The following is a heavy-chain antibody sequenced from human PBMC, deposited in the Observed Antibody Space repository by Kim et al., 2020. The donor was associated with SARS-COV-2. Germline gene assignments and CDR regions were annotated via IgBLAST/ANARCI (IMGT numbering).Heavy chain of an antibody. CDR3: VGVCGWNI. CDR1: GDSVSSNSGA. V-gene: IGHV6-1*01. CDR2: TYYRSKWYN. D-gene: IGHD6-19*01. J-gene: IGHJ4*02. Sequence: SQTLSLTCAISGDSVSSNSGAWNWIRQSPSRGLEWLGRTYYRSKWYNHYAISVKSRITINPDTSKNQFSLQLKSVTPEDTAVYYCVGVCGWNIWGQGTLVTVSS.